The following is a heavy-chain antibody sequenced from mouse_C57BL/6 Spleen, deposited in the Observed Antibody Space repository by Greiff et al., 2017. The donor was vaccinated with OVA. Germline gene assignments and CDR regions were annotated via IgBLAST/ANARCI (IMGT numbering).Heavy chain of an antibody. CDR3: ARGDYGNWDY. D-gene: IGHD2-1*01. J-gene: IGHJ2*01. CDR2: ISYDGSN. Sequence: EVHLVESGPGLVKPSQSLSLTCSVTGYSITSGYYWNWIRQFPGNKLEWMGYISYDGSNNYNPSLKNRISITRDTSKNQFFLKLNSVTTEDTATYYCARGDYGNWDYWGQGTTLTVSS. CDR1: GYSITSGYY. V-gene: IGHV3-6*01.